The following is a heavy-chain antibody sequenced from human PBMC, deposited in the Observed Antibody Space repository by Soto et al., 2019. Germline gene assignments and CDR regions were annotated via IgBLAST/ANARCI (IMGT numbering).Heavy chain of an antibody. CDR2: INAGNGNT. V-gene: IGHV1-3*01. J-gene: IGHJ6*02. CDR3: ARDPNDSSAYYHHYYYGMDV. Sequence: ASVKVSCKASGYTFTSYGIHWVRQAPGQRLEWTGWINAGNGNTKYPEKFQGRVTITRDTSASTDYQELSSLRSEDTAVYYCARDPNDSSAYYHHYYYGMDVWGQGTTVTVSS. CDR1: GYTFTSYG. D-gene: IGHD3-22*01.